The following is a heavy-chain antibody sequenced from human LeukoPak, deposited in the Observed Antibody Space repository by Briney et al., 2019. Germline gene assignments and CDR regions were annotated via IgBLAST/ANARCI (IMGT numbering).Heavy chain of an antibody. CDR1: GGSISSYY. CDR3: ARRYDWPSDAFDI. Sequence: SETLSLTCTVSGGSISSYYWSWIRQPPGKGLEWIGYIYYSGSTNYNPSLKSRVTISVDTSKNQFSLKLSSVTAADTAVYYCARRYDWPSDAFDIWGQGTMVTASS. V-gene: IGHV4-59*01. CDR2: IYYSGST. J-gene: IGHJ3*02. D-gene: IGHD1-20*01.